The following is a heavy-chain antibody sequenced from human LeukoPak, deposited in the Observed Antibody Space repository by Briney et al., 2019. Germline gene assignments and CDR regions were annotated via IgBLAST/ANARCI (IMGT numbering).Heavy chain of an antibody. CDR3: ARLVGCGSTNCYSPDNWFDP. CDR2: INPNSGSS. CDR1: GYPFNSYD. V-gene: IGHV1-8*01. Sequence: GASVKVSCKASGYPFNSYDINWVRQATGHGLVWMGWINPNSGSSDSAQKFQGRVTMTADTSISTAYMELNNLRSEDTAVYYCARLVGCGSTNCYSPDNWFDPWGQGTLVTVSS. J-gene: IGHJ5*02. D-gene: IGHD2-2*01.